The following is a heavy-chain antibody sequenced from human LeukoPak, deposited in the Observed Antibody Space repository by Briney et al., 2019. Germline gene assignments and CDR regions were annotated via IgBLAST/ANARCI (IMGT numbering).Heavy chain of an antibody. V-gene: IGHV3-30*02. CDR2: IRYDGSNK. J-gene: IGHJ4*02. D-gene: IGHD3-10*02. Sequence: GGSLRLSCAASGFTFSSYGMHWVRQAPGKGLEWVAFIRYDGSNKYYADSVKGRFTISRDNSKNTLYLQMNSLKTEDTGVYFCTWITTVRGPPTYWGQGSLVTVSS. CDR3: TWITTVRGPPTY. CDR1: GFTFSSYG.